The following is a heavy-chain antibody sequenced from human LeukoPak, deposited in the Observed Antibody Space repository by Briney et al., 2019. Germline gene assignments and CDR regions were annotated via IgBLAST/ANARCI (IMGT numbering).Heavy chain of an antibody. J-gene: IGHJ4*02. CDR2: ISGSGDNT. V-gene: IGHV3-23*01. Sequence: GGSLRLSCAASGFTFSSYAMSWVRQAPGKGLEWVSGISGSGDNTYYADSVKGRFTISRDNSKNTLYLQMNSLRAEDTAVYYCAKGPYSGYDYWGQGTLVTVSS. CDR3: AKGPYSGYDY. D-gene: IGHD5-12*01. CDR1: GFTFSSYA.